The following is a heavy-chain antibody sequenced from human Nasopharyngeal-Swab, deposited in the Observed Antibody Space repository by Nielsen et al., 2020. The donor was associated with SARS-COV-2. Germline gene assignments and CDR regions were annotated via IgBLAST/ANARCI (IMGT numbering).Heavy chain of an antibody. CDR3: AKDLLYYYDSSGYPLDY. CDR1: GFTFSSCG. V-gene: IGHV3-30*18. Sequence: GGSLRLSCAASGFTFSSCGMHWVRQAPGKGLEWVAVISYDGSNKYYADSVKGRFTISRDNSKNTLYLQMNSLRAEDTAVYYCAKDLLYYYDSSGYPLDYWGQGTLVTVSS. CDR2: ISYDGSNK. D-gene: IGHD3-22*01. J-gene: IGHJ4*02.